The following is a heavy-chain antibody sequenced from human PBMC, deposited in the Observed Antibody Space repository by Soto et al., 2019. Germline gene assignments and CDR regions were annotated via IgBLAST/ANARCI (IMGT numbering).Heavy chain of an antibody. CDR3: ARSRVTYYYDRSDFEI. CDR1: GGTFSSYA. CDR2: IIPIFGTA. V-gene: IGHV1-69*01. Sequence: QVQLVQSGAEVKKPGSSVKVSCKASGGTFSSYAISWVRQAPGQGLEWMGGIIPIFGTANYAQKFQGRVTITADESTSTAYMERSSLRAEDTAVYYCARSRVTYYYDRSDFEIWGQGTMVTVSS. J-gene: IGHJ3*02. D-gene: IGHD3-22*01.